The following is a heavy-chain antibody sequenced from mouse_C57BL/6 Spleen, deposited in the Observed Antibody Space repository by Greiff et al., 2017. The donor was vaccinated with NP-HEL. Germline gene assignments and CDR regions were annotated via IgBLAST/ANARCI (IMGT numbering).Heavy chain of an antibody. V-gene: IGHV1-26*01. CDR1: GYTFTDYY. J-gene: IGHJ2*01. CDR3: ASMGDYYDYDGVDY. Sequence: EVQLQQSGPELVKPGASVKISCKASGYTFTDYYMNWVKQSHGKSLEWIGDINPNNGGTSYNQKFKGKATLTVDKSSSTAYMELRSLTSEDSAVYYCASMGDYYDYDGVDYWGQGTTLTVSS. CDR2: INPNNGGT. D-gene: IGHD2-4*01.